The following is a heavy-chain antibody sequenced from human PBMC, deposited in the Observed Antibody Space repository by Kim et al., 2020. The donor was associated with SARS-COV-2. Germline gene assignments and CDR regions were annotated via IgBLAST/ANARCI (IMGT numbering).Heavy chain of an antibody. J-gene: IGHJ6*02. CDR1: GFTFSSYS. CDR3: ARDIFMRGGRGMDV. CDR2: ISSTSSYI. V-gene: IGHV3-21*04. Sequence: GGSLRLSCAASGFTFSSYSMNWVRQAPGMGLVWVSSISSTSSYIYYADSVKGRFTISRDNAKNSLYLQMNSLRAEDTAVYYCARDIFMRGGRGMDVWGQGATVTASS. D-gene: IGHD3-16*01.